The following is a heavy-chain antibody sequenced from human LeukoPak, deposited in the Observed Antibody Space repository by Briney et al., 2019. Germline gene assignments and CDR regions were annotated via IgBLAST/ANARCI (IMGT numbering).Heavy chain of an antibody. D-gene: IGHD2-2*01. CDR1: GFTFSTHS. V-gene: IGHV3-21*01. CDR2: ISASSNFI. Sequence: GGSLRLSCAASGFTFSTHSMYWVRQAPGKGLEWVLSISASSNFIHYAESVRGRFTISRDNAKNSLYLQMNSLGAQDTAVYYCARPATGYCSSAGCHWDSWGQGTLVTVSS. J-gene: IGHJ4*02. CDR3: ARPATGYCSSAGCHWDS.